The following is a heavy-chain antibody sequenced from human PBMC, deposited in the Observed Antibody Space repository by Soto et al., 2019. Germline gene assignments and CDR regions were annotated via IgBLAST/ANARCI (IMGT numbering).Heavy chain of an antibody. Sequence: ASVKVSCKASGGTFSSYTISWVRQAPGQGLEWMGRIIPILGIANYAQKFQGRVTITADKSTSTAYMELSSLRSEDTAVYYCARVLAYCGGDCYSEFDYWGQGTLVTVSS. V-gene: IGHV1-69*02. D-gene: IGHD2-21*02. CDR3: ARVLAYCGGDCYSEFDY. J-gene: IGHJ4*02. CDR2: IIPILGIA. CDR1: GGTFSSYT.